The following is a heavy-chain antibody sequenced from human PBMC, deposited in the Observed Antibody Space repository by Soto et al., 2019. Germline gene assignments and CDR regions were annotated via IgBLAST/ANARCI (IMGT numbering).Heavy chain of an antibody. Sequence: EVQLVETVGGLIQPGGSLRLSCAASGFTVSSNYMSWVRQAPGKGLEWVSVIYSGGSTYYADSVKGRFTISRDNSKNTLYLQMNSLRAEDTAVYYCASRAIFGVVSSSHYFDYWGQGTLVTVSS. CDR2: IYSGGST. CDR3: ASRAIFGVVSSSHYFDY. D-gene: IGHD3-3*01. V-gene: IGHV3-53*02. J-gene: IGHJ4*02. CDR1: GFTVSSNY.